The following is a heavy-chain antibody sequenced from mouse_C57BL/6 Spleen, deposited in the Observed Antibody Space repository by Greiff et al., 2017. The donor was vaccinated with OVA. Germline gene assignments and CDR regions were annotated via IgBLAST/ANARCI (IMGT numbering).Heavy chain of an antibody. CDR2: IDPSDSET. J-gene: IGHJ3*01. Sequence: QVQLQQPGAELVRPGSSVKLSCKASGYTFTSYWMHWVKQRPIQGLEWIGNIDPSDSETHYNQKFKDKATLTVDKSSSTAYMQLSSLTSEDSAVYYCARSKGYDGNYEVADWGQGTLVTVSA. CDR1: GYTFTSYW. D-gene: IGHD2-1*01. CDR3: ARSKGYDGNYEVAD. V-gene: IGHV1-52*01.